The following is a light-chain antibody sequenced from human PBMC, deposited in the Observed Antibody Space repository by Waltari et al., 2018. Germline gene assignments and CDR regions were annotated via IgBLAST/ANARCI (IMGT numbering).Light chain of an antibody. Sequence: EILVTQSPATLSVSPGERVTLSCRARQNVGTSLAWYQQKPGQTPRLLIFGAYSRASGVPARCSGSGSETDFTLAISSLQSEDFAVYYCQQYEDWPRHSFGGGTKVQIE. J-gene: IGKJ4*01. V-gene: IGKV3-15*01. CDR1: QNVGTS. CDR2: GAY. CDR3: QQYEDWPRHS.